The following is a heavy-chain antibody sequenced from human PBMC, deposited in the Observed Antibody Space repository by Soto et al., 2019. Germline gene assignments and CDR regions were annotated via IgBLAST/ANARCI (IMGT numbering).Heavy chain of an antibody. CDR3: ARAAHLTSPYYDILTGSGSWFDP. D-gene: IGHD3-9*01. V-gene: IGHV4-34*01. CDR1: GGSFSGYY. CDR2: INHSGST. Sequence: SETLSLTCAVYGGSFSGYYWSWIRQPPGKGLEWIGEINHSGSTNYNPSLKSRVTISVDTSKNQFSLKLSSVTAADTAVYYCARAAHLTSPYYDILTGSGSWFDPWGQGTLVTVSS. J-gene: IGHJ5*02.